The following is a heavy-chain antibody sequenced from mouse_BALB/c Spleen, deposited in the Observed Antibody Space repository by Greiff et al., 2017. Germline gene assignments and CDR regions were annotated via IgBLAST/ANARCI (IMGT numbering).Heavy chain of an antibody. Sequence: DVKLVESGGGLVKPGGSLKLSCAASGFTFSDYYMYWVRQTPEKRLEWVATISDGGSYTYYPDSVKGRFTISRDNAKNNLYLQMSSLKSEDTAMYYCARDPSIGTTYYYAMDYWGQGTSVTVSS. V-gene: IGHV5-4*02. CDR3: ARDPSIGTTYYYAMDY. D-gene: IGHD2-14*01. CDR1: GFTFSDYY. CDR2: ISDGGSYT. J-gene: IGHJ4*01.